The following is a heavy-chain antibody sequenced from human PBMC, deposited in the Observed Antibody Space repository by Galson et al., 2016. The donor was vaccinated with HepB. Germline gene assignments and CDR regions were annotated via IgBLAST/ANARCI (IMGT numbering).Heavy chain of an antibody. CDR3: ARGAAPNDYGDYWGWFDP. D-gene: IGHD4-17*01. CDR2: IVPIFATS. Sequence: SVKVSCKASGGTFSFYAFSWVRQAPGQGLEWMGAIVPIFATSTYAQNFQGRVTITADESTNTVYMELSSLRSDDTAVYYCARGAAPNDYGDYWGWFDPWGQGTLVTVSS. CDR1: GGTFSFYA. V-gene: IGHV1-69*13. J-gene: IGHJ5*02.